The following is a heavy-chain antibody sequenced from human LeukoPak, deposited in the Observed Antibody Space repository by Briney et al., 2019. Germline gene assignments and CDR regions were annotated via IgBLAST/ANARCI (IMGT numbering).Heavy chain of an antibody. CDR2: IYYSGST. V-gene: IGHV4-39*07. CDR1: GGSISSSSYY. Sequence: KPSETLSLTCTVSGGSISSSSYYWGWIRQPPGKGLEWIGSIYYSGSTYYNPSLKSRVTISVDTSKNQFSLKLSSVTAADTAVYYCARDLMGIAYRGAFYYWGQGTLVTVSS. D-gene: IGHD6-13*01. CDR3: ARDLMGIAYRGAFYY. J-gene: IGHJ4*02.